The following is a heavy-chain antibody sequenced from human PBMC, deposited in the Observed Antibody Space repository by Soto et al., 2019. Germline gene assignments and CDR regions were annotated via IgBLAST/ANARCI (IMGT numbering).Heavy chain of an antibody. D-gene: IGHD4-17*01. Sequence: QVQLQESGPGLVRPSQTLSLTCTVSGGSISSGDHYWSWIRQPPGKGLEWMGYIYHSGSTHYNPSLHSRVTISIDTSTNRFSLNLTSVTAADTAVYFCARLRWETENDWFDPSGQGALVTVSS. J-gene: IGHJ5*02. CDR1: GGSISSGDHY. CDR3: ARLRWETENDWFDP. V-gene: IGHV4-30-4*01. CDR2: IYHSGST.